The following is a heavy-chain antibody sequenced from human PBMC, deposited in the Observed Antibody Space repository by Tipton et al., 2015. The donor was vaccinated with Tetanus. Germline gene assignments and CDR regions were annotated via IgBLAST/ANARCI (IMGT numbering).Heavy chain of an antibody. CDR3: ARGGITAAGILDY. CDR2: IYYSGST. V-gene: IGHV4-59*01. CDR1: GGSISSYY. D-gene: IGHD6-13*01. Sequence: TLSLTCTVSGGSISSYYWSWIRQPPGKGLEWIGYIYYSGSTNYNPSLKSRVTISVDTSKNQFSLNLSSATAADTAVYYCARGGITAAGILDYWGQGTLVTVSS. J-gene: IGHJ4*02.